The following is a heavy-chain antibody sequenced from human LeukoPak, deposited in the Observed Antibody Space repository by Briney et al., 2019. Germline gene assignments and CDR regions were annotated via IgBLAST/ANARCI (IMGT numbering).Heavy chain of an antibody. Sequence: ASVKVSCKASGYTFTGYYMHWVRQAPGQGIESMGWINPKSGGTNYAQKFQGRVTMTRDTSISTAYMELSRLRSDDTAVYYCAREEGYCSVTSCSAPFDYWGQGTLVTVSS. V-gene: IGHV1-2*02. CDR2: INPKSGGT. J-gene: IGHJ4*02. CDR1: GYTFTGYY. D-gene: IGHD2-2*01. CDR3: AREEGYCSVTSCSAPFDY.